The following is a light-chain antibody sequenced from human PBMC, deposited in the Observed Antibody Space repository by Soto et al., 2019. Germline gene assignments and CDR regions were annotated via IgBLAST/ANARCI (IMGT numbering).Light chain of an antibody. CDR1: SSNIGRNT. CDR2: NNN. V-gene: IGLV1-44*01. Sequence: QAVVTQPPSASGTPGQRVTISCSGSSSNIGRNTVSWYQQLPGTAPKLLIYNNNQRPSGVPDRFSGSKSGTSASLAISGLQSEDEADYYCAAWDDSLNAREFGGGTKLTVL. J-gene: IGLJ3*02. CDR3: AAWDDSLNARE.